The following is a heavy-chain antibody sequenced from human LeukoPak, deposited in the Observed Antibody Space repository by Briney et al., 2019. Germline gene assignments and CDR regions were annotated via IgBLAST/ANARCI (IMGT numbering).Heavy chain of an antibody. CDR1: GGSFSGYY. V-gene: IGHV4-34*01. Sequence: SETLSLTCAVYGGSFSGYYWSWIRQPPGKGLEWIGEINHSGSTNYNPSLKSRVTISVDTSKNQFSLKLSSVTAADTAVYYCARRNGDAFDIWGQGTMVTVSS. D-gene: IGHD2-8*01. J-gene: IGHJ3*02. CDR3: ARRNGDAFDI. CDR2: INHSGST.